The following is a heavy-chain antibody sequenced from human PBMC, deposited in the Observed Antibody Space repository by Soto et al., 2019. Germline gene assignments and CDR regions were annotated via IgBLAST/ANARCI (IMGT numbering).Heavy chain of an antibody. V-gene: IGHV3-23*01. CDR3: AKGLAAAGTGLVDY. CDR1: GFTFSSYA. CDR2: ISGSGGST. Sequence: GVSLRLSCAASGFTFSSYAMSWVRQTPGKGLEWVSAISGSGGSTYYADSVKGRFTISRDNSKNTLYLQMNSLRAEDTAVYYCAKGLAAAGTGLVDYWGQGTLVTVSS. J-gene: IGHJ4*02. D-gene: IGHD6-13*01.